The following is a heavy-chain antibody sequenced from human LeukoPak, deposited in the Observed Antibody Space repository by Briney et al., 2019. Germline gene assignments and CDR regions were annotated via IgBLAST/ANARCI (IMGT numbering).Heavy chain of an antibody. CDR3: ARDREMYEHAWEYYYGSGSYVGLYY. CDR2: ISAYNGNT. D-gene: IGHD3-10*01. J-gene: IGHJ4*02. CDR1: GYTFTSYR. V-gene: IGHV1-18*01. Sequence: AAVKVSCKASGYTFTSYRISWLRQPPAQGLEWMGWISAYNGNTNYAQKLHDRATMTTDTSTSTAYVELRSLRSDDTAVYYCARDREMYEHAWEYYYGSGSYVGLYYWGQGTLVTVSS.